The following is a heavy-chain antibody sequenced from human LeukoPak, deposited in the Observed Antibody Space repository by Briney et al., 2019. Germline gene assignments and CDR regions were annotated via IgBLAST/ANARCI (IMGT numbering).Heavy chain of an antibody. J-gene: IGHJ4*02. Sequence: SVKVSCRASGGTFSSYAISWVRQAPGQGLEWMGRIIPIFGIANYAQKFQGRVTITADKSTSTAYMELSSLRSEDTAVYYCASMEMATITIDYWGQGTLVTVSS. CDR1: GGTFSSYA. V-gene: IGHV1-69*04. CDR3: ASMEMATITIDY. D-gene: IGHD5-24*01. CDR2: IIPIFGIA.